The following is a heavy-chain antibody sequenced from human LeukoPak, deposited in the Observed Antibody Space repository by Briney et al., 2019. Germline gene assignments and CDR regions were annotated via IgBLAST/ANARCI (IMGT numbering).Heavy chain of an antibody. J-gene: IGHJ1*01. Sequence: PGGSLRLSCAASGFTFSSSAMSWVRQAPGKGLEWVSSVTDSGGRTFYADSVRGRFTISRDNSNNTLYLQVNSLRVEDTAVYYCAKDPYYYDGSGYYYEYFHHWGQGALVVVSS. V-gene: IGHV3-23*01. CDR1: GFTFSSSA. CDR3: AKDPYYYDGSGYYYEYFHH. CDR2: VTDSGGRT. D-gene: IGHD3-22*01.